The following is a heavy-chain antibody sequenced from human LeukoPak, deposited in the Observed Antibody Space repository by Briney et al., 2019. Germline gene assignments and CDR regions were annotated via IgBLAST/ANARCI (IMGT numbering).Heavy chain of an antibody. J-gene: IGHJ5*02. CDR2: IYTSGST. V-gene: IGHV4-4*07. Sequence: NPSETLSLTCTVSGGSISSYYWSWIRQPAGKGLEWIGRIYTSGSTNYNPSLKSRVTMSVDTSKNQFSLKLSSVTAADTAIYYCARDSGTTGEVRFDPWGQGILVTVSA. CDR3: ARDSGTTGEVRFDP. CDR1: GGSISSYY. D-gene: IGHD4-17*01.